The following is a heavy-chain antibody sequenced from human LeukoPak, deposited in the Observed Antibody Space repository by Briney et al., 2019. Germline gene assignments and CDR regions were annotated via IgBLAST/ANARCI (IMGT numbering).Heavy chain of an antibody. V-gene: IGHV3-20*04. CDR3: AREANGGWHCDY. Sequence: PGGSLRLSCAASEFSVGSNYMTWVRQAPGKGLEWVSGINWNGGSTGYADSVKGRFTISRDNAKNSLYLQMNSLRAEDTALYYCAREANGGWHCDYWGQGTLVTVSS. J-gene: IGHJ4*02. CDR2: INWNGGST. CDR1: EFSVGSNY. D-gene: IGHD2-8*01.